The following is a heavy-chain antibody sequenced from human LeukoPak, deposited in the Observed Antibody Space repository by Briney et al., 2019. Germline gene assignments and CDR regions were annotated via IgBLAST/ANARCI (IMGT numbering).Heavy chain of an antibody. D-gene: IGHD3-3*01. Sequence: SETLSLTCTVSGGSISSSSYYWGWIRQPPGKGLEWIGSIYYSGSTYYNPSLKSRVTISVDTSKNQFSLKLSSVTAADTAAYYCARRRYYDFWSGYTPDWGQGTLVTVSS. CDR2: IYYSGST. J-gene: IGHJ4*02. CDR1: GGSISSSSYY. CDR3: ARRRYYDFWSGYTPD. V-gene: IGHV4-39*01.